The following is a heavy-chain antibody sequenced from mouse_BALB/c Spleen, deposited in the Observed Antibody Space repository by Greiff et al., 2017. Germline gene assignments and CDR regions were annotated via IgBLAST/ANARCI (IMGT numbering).Heavy chain of an antibody. V-gene: IGHV5-6-5*01. J-gene: IGHJ2*01. CDR2: ISSGGST. CDR1: GFTFSSYA. CDR3: ARDYYGSSEDY. Sequence: DVKLVESGGGLVKPGGSLKLSCAASGFTFSSYAMAWVRQTPEKRLEWVASISSGGSTYYPDSVKGRFTISRDNARNILYLQMSSPRSEDPAMYYCARDYYGSSEDYWGQGTTLTVSS. D-gene: IGHD1-1*01.